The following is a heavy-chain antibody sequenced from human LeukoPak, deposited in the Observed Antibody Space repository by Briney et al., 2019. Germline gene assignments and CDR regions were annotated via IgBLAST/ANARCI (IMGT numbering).Heavy chain of an antibody. CDR3: ARVVRGGRSDY. CDR2: IIPILGIA. J-gene: IGHJ4*02. D-gene: IGHD2-15*01. Sequence: GASVKVSCKASGGTFSSYAISWVRQAPGQGLEWMGRIIPILGIANYAQKFQGRVTITADKSTSTAYMELSSLRSEDTAVYYCARVVRGGRSDYWGQGTLVTVSS. CDR1: GGTFSSYA. V-gene: IGHV1-69*04.